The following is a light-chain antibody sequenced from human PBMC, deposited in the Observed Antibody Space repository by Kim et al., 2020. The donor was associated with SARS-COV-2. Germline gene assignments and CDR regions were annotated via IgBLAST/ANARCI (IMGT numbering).Light chain of an antibody. CDR2: GKN. CDR1: SLRSYY. CDR3: GSRDTNHNVI. V-gene: IGLV3-19*01. Sequence: VDLGQTVRITCQGDSLRSYYATWYQQRQGQAPMLVIYGKNNRPSEIPDRFSGSSSGNTASLTITGAQAEDEADYYCGSRDTNHNVIFGGGTNLTVL. J-gene: IGLJ2*01.